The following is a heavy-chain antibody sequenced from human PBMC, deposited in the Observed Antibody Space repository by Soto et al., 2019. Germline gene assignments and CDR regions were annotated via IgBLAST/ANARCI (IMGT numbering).Heavy chain of an antibody. Sequence: QVQLVQSGAEVKKPGASVKVSCKASGYTFTSYGISWVRQPPGQGLEWMGWINAYNGNTNYAQKLQGRATMTTDTTPSTAYVELRSLRSGDTAVDYCARVLPPFDPWGQGTLVTGSS. CDR3: ARVLPPFDP. CDR1: GYTFTSYG. J-gene: IGHJ5*02. CDR2: INAYNGNT. V-gene: IGHV1-18*01.